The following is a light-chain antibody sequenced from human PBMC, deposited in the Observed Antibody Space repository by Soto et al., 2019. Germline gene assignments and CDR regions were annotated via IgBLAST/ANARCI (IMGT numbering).Light chain of an antibody. J-gene: IGKJ4*01. CDR2: AAS. V-gene: IGKV1-9*01. Sequence: DLQLTQSPSFLSASVGDRVTITCRASQGISSYLAWYQQKPGTAPKLLISAASTLQSGVPSRFSGSGSGTEFTLTISSLQPEDFATYGCQQLNSYPLTFGGGTKVEIK. CDR1: QGISSY. CDR3: QQLNSYPLT.